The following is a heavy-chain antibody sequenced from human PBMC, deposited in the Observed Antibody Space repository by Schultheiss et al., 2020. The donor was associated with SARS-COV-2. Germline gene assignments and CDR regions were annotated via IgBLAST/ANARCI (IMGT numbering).Heavy chain of an antibody. CDR2: ISYDGSNK. J-gene: IGHJ4*02. CDR3: AKDDGDWNHRFDY. D-gene: IGHD1-14*01. Sequence: GGSLRLSCAASGFTFSSYGMHWVRQAPGKGLEWVAVISYDGSNKYYADSVKGRFTISRDNSKSTLYLQMNSLRAEDTALYYCAKDDGDWNHRFDYWGQGTLVTVSS. CDR1: GFTFSSYG. V-gene: IGHV3-30*18.